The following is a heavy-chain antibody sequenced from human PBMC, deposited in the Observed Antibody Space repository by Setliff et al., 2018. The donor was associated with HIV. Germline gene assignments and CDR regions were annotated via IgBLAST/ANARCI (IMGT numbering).Heavy chain of an antibody. CDR1: GFSISSDYY. J-gene: IGHJ4*02. CDR2: IYYSGST. D-gene: IGHD1-1*01. V-gene: IGHV4-59*12. Sequence: SETLSLTCSVSGFSISSDYYWNWIRQPPGKGLEWIGYIYYSGSTNYNPSLKSRVTISVDTSKNQFSLMLGSMTAADTAVYYCARERLSRLGFDYWGQGTLVTVSS. CDR3: ARERLSRLGFDY.